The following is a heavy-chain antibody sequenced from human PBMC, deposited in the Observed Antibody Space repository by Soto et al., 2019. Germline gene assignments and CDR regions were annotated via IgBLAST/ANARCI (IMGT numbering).Heavy chain of an antibody. Sequence: EVQLVESGGGLVQPGGSLRLSCAASGFTFSSYSMNWVRQAPGKGLEWVSYISSSSSTIYYADSVKGRFTISRDNAKNSLYMQMNGLRAEDPAVYYCARLESTIALVDYWGQGTLVTVSS. CDR2: ISSSSSTI. V-gene: IGHV3-48*04. D-gene: IGHD5-12*01. CDR3: ARLESTIALVDY. CDR1: GFTFSSYS. J-gene: IGHJ4*02.